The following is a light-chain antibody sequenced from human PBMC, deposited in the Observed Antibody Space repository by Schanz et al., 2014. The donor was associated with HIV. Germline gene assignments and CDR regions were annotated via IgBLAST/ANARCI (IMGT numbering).Light chain of an antibody. CDR2: DAS. CDR1: HDINKY. V-gene: IGKV1-33*01. CDR3: QQGDTFPT. J-gene: IGKJ2*01. Sequence: DIQMTQSPSSLSASVGDRVTITCQASHDINKYLNWYQQKPGKAPNPVIYDASKLETGVPSRFSGSGSGTDFSLTINGLQPEDFATYYCQQGDTFPTFGQGTKLEI.